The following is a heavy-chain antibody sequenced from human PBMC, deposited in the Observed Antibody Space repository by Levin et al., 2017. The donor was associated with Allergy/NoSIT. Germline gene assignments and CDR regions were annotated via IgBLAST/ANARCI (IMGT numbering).Heavy chain of an antibody. CDR3: AKDLGSSWYPPGGAMGYFDY. CDR1: GFTFSSYA. Sequence: PGGSLRLSCAASGFTFSSYAMSWVRQAPGKGLEWVSAISGSGGSTYYADSVKGRFTISRDNSKNTLYLQMNSLRAEDTAVYYCAKDLGSSWYPPGGAMGYFDYWGQGTLVTVSS. J-gene: IGHJ4*02. CDR2: ISGSGGST. V-gene: IGHV3-23*01. D-gene: IGHD6-13*01.